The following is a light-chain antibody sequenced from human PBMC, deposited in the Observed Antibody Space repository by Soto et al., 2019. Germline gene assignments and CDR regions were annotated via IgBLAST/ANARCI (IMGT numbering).Light chain of an antibody. CDR3: QQYNLYSWT. CDR2: KAS. V-gene: IGKV1-5*03. Sequence: DIQMTQSPSTLSASVGDRVTITCRASQSISVWLAWYQQKPGKAPNLLIYKASTLQSGVPSRFSGRGSGTEVPLTISSLQPDDSAPYYCQQYNLYSWTFGQGTKVEI. CDR1: QSISVW. J-gene: IGKJ1*01.